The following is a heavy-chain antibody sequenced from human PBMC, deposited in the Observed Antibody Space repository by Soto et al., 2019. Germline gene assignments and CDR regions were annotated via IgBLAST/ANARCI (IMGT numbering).Heavy chain of an antibody. CDR3: ARRHEYYDILTGLEYYFDY. CDR1: GGSFSGYY. V-gene: IGHV4-34*01. J-gene: IGHJ4*02. CDR2: INHSGST. D-gene: IGHD3-9*01. Sequence: PSETLSLTCAVYGGSFSGYYWSWIRQPPGKGLEWIGEINHSGSTNYNPSLKSRVTISVDTSKNQFSLKLSSVTAADTAVYYCARRHEYYDILTGLEYYFDYWGQGTLVTVSS.